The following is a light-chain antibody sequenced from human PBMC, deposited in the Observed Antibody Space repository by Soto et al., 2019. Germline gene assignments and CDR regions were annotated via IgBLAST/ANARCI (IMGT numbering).Light chain of an antibody. CDR1: QSVSTD. Sequence: EIVLTQSPATLSLSPGERATLSCRASQSVSTDLAWYQQKPGQAPRLLIYAASNRATGIPARFSGSGSGPDFTLTITSLQSEDFAVYYCQQYHKWPPFTFGGGTVVEIK. J-gene: IGKJ4*01. V-gene: IGKV3-11*01. CDR3: QQYHKWPPFT. CDR2: AAS.